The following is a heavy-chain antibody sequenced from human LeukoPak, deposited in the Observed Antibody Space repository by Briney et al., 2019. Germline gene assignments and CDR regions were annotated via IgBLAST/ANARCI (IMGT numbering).Heavy chain of an antibody. J-gene: IGHJ5*02. CDR1: GYSISSGYY. V-gene: IGHV4-38-2*02. Sequence: SSETLSLTCTVSGYSISSGYYWGWIRQPPGKGLEWIGSIYHSGSTYYNPSLKSRVTISVDTSKNQFSLKLSSVTAADTAVYYCAKDTRFDPWGQGTLVTVSS. CDR2: IYHSGST. CDR3: AKDTRFDP.